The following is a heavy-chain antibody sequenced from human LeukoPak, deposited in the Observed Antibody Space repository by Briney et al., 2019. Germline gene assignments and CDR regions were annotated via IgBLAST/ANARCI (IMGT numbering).Heavy chain of an antibody. CDR1: GFTFSSYA. Sequence: PGGSLRLSCAASGFTFSSYAMHWVRQAPGKGLEWVAVISYDGSNKYYADSVKGRFTISRDNSKNTLYLQMNSLRAEDTAVYYCARTGYSSSSGGFDYWGQGTLVTVSS. V-gene: IGHV3-30-3*01. CDR2: ISYDGSNK. J-gene: IGHJ4*02. CDR3: ARTGYSSSSGGFDY. D-gene: IGHD6-6*01.